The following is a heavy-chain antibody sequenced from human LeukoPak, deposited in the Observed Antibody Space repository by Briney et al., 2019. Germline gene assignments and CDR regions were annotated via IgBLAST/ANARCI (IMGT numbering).Heavy chain of an antibody. Sequence: PSETLSLTCTVSGGSISSSSYYWGWIRQPPGKGLEWIGTIYYSGTTYYNPSLTGRVTISVDASKNQFPLKLSSVTAADTAVYYCARGYSYGGSYFDYWGQGTLVTVSS. CDR1: GGSISSSSYY. V-gene: IGHV4-39*01. J-gene: IGHJ4*02. CDR3: ARGYSYGGSYFDY. D-gene: IGHD5-18*01. CDR2: IYYSGTT.